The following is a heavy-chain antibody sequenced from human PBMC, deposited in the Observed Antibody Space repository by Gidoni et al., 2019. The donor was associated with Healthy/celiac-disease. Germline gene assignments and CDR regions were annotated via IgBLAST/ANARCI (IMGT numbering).Heavy chain of an antibody. D-gene: IGHD1-26*01. CDR2: IYYSGST. V-gene: IGHV4-61*01. J-gene: IGHJ4*02. CDR3: ASYRRYSGSYHFDY. CDR1: GGSVSSGRYY. Sequence: QVQLQESGPELVKPSETLSLTCTVSGGSVSSGRYYWSWILQPPGKGLELIGYIYYSGSTNYNPSLKSRVTISVDTSKNQFSLKLSSVTAADTAVYYCASYRRYSGSYHFDYWGQGTLVTVSS.